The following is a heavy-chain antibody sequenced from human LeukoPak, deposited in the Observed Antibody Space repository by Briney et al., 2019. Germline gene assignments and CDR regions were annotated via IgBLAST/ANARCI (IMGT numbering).Heavy chain of an antibody. V-gene: IGHV3-7*01. D-gene: IGHD2-2*01. Sequence: GGSLRLSCAASGFTFSSYWMSWVRQAPGKGLEWVANMKQDGSEKYYVDSVKGRFTISRDNAKNSLYLQMNSLRAEDTAVYYCARRVVPAALYYYGMDVWGQGTTVTVSS. CDR3: ARRVVPAALYYYGMDV. J-gene: IGHJ6*02. CDR2: MKQDGSEK. CDR1: GFTFSSYW.